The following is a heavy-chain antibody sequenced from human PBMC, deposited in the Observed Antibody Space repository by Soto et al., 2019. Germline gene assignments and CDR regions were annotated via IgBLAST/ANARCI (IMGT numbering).Heavy chain of an antibody. CDR2: TYYRSKWYN. CDR3: ARDGGGGYSYGYGAFDI. V-gene: IGHV6-1*01. Sequence: WVRQAPGKGLEWLGRTYYRSKWYNDYAVSVKSRITINPDTSKNQFSLQLNSVTPEDTAVYYCARDGGGGYSYGYGAFDIWGQGTMVTVS. D-gene: IGHD5-18*01. J-gene: IGHJ3*02.